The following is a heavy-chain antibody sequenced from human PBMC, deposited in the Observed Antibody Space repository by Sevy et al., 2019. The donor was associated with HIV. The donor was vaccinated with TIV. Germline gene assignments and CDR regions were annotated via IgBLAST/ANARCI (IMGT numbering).Heavy chain of an antibody. CDR3: ARRQKVTMIVPAATNAFGI. CDR1: GGSISSSSYY. D-gene: IGHD3-22*01. V-gene: IGHV4-39*01. Sequence: SETLSLTCTVSGGSISSSSYYWGWIRQPPGKGLEWIGSIYYSGSTYYNPSLKSRVTISVDTSKNQFSLKLSSVTAADTAVYYCARRQKVTMIVPAATNAFGIWGQGTMVTVSS. CDR2: IYYSGST. J-gene: IGHJ3*02.